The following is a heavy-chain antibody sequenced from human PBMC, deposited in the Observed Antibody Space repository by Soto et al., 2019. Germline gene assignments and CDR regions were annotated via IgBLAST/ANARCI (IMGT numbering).Heavy chain of an antibody. CDR1: GGSFSGYY. V-gene: IGHV4-34*01. D-gene: IGHD3-3*01. Sequence: NPSETLSLTCAVYGGSFSGYYWSWIRQPPGKGLEWIGEINHSGSTNYNPSLKSRVTISVDTSKNQFSLKLSSVTAADTAVYYCARVKGIYYDFWSGPTKQKYWFDPWGQGTLMTV. J-gene: IGHJ5*02. CDR2: INHSGST. CDR3: ARVKGIYYDFWSGPTKQKYWFDP.